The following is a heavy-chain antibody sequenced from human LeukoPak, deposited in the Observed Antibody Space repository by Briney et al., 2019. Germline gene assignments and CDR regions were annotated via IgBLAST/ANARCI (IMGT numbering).Heavy chain of an antibody. CDR2: IYHSGST. Sequence: SETLSLTCTASGYSISSGHYWGWIRQPPGKGLEWIGSIYHSGSTYYNPSLKSRVTISVDTSKNQFSLKLSSVTAADTAVYYCARTVATMTLDYYYMDVWGKGTTVTVSS. D-gene: IGHD5-12*01. J-gene: IGHJ6*03. CDR3: ARTVATMTLDYYYMDV. CDR1: GYSISSGHY. V-gene: IGHV4-38-2*02.